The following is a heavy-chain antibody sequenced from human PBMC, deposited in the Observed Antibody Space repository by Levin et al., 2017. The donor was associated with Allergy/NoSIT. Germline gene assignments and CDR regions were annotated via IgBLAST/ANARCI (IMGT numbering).Heavy chain of an antibody. J-gene: IGHJ6*02. V-gene: IGHV3-23*01. CDR3: ARGDFGDPQIYYYYGMDV. D-gene: IGHD4-17*01. Sequence: GGSLRLSCAASGFTFSSYAMSWVRQAPGKGLEWVSVISGSAGSTYHADSVKGRFTISRDNSENTLYLQMNSLRAEDTAVYYCARGDFGDPQIYYYYGMDVWGQGTTVTVSS. CDR1: GFTFSSYA. CDR2: ISGSAGST.